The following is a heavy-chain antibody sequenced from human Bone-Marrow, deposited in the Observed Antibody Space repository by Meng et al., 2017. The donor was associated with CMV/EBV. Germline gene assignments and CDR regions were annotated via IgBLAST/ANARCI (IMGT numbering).Heavy chain of an antibody. CDR1: GFTFSSYS. J-gene: IGHJ6*01. CDR2: ISSSSSTI. V-gene: IGHV3-48*04. D-gene: IGHD2-2*01. Sequence: GGSLRLSCAASGFTFSSYSMNWVRQAPGKGLEWVSYISSSSSTIYYADSVKGRFTISRDNAKNSLYLQMNSLRAEDTAVYYCARIPEDIVVVPAARAYYYYGMDVWGQGPTVTVYS. CDR3: ARIPEDIVVVPAARAYYYYGMDV.